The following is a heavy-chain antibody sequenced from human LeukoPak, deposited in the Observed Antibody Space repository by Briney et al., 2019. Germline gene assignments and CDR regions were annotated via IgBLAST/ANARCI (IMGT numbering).Heavy chain of an antibody. CDR1: GYTFTGYY. CDR2: INPNSGGT. CDR3: ARLAAAGYYFDY. D-gene: IGHD6-13*01. J-gene: IGHJ4*02. V-gene: IGHV1-2*02. Sequence: GASVKVSCKASGYTFTGYYMHWVRQAPGQGLEWMRWINPNSGGTNYAQKFQGRVTMTRDTSISTAYMELSRLRSDDTAVYYCARLAAAGYYFDYWGQGTLVTVSS.